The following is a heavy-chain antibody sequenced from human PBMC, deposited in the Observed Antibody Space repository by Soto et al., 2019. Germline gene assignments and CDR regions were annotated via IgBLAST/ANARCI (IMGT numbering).Heavy chain of an antibody. J-gene: IGHJ5*02. CDR2: ISHDGVTK. CDR1: GSSFPKYP. CDR3: VRGGYSSSWERLDP. D-gene: IGHD4-4*01. Sequence: GGSLRLSCAAYGSSFPKYPMHWVRQTPDKGLEWVAVISHDGVTKNSADSVKGRFSISRDNFRNTLCLEMNSLRTEDTAMYYCVRGGYSSSWERLDPWGQGTLVTVSS. V-gene: IGHV3-30-3*01.